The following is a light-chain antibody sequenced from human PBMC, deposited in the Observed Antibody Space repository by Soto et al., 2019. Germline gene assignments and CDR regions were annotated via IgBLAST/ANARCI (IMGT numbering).Light chain of an antibody. CDR2: LNSDGSH. Sequence: QLVLTQSPSASASLGASVKLTCTLSSGHNNYAIAWHQQQPEKGPRYLMRLNSDGSHNKGDGIPDRFSGSSSGAERYLIISSLLSEDEADYYCQTWDAGILVFGTGTKVTVL. V-gene: IGLV4-69*01. CDR1: SGHNNYA. CDR3: QTWDAGILV. J-gene: IGLJ1*01.